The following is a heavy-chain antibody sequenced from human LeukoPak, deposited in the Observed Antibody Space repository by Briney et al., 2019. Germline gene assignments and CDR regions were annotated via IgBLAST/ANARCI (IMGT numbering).Heavy chain of an antibody. Sequence: GASVKVSCKVSGYTHTELSMHWVRQAPGKGLEWMGGFDPEDGETIYAQKFQGRVTMTEDTSTDTAYMELSSLRSEDTAVYYCATGRSFGDYVGYWGQGTLVTVSS. CDR3: ATGRSFGDYVGY. CDR1: GYTHTELS. J-gene: IGHJ4*02. D-gene: IGHD3-16*01. V-gene: IGHV1-24*01. CDR2: FDPEDGET.